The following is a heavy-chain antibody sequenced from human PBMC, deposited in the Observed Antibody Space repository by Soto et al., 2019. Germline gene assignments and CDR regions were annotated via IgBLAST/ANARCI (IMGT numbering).Heavy chain of an antibody. V-gene: IGHV4-38-2*01. CDR2: IYHRGAT. Sequence: SETLSLTCSVSGYSINRGYYWGWIRQAPGKGLEWIGSIYHRGATYYAPSLKARAAISLDTSNNHFTLRLTSVTVADTAIYYCARYKYDSSGNDAEHWGQGALVTV. CDR3: ARYKYDSSGNDAEH. J-gene: IGHJ4*02. CDR1: GYSINRGYY. D-gene: IGHD3-22*01.